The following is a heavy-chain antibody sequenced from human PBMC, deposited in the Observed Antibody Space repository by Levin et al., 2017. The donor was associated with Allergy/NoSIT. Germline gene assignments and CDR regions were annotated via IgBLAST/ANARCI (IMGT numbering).Heavy chain of an antibody. CDR1: GFTFSKYS. Sequence: LSLPCAASGFTFSKYSMNWVRQAPGKGLEWVSAVTSSSSYTYYADSVKGRFTISRDNAKNSLSLQMNSLRAEDTAVYYCARGDDYGDWDYWGQGTLVTVSS. D-gene: IGHD4-17*01. CDR3: ARGDDYGDWDY. V-gene: IGHV3-21*01. J-gene: IGHJ4*02. CDR2: VTSSSSYT.